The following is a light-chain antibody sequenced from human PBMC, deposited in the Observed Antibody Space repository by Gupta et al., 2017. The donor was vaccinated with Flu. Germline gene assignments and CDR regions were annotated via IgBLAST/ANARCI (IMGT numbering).Light chain of an antibody. V-gene: IGLV7-46*01. CDR1: AGAVTSSHY. J-gene: IGLJ1*01. CDR2: DTS. Sequence: QAVVTQQRALRVSPGGKVTLTCAASAGAVTSSHYPHWFQQKPGQAPRTLIYDTSNRHSWTPARFSGSLVADKAALTLSGAQPEDESDYYGFLSYSSAYVFGTGTTVTVL. CDR3: FLSYSSAYV.